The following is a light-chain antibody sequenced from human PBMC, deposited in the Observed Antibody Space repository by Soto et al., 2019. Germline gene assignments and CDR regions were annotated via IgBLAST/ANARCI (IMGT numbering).Light chain of an antibody. V-gene: IGLV2-8*01. Sequence: QSALTQPPSASGSPGQSVTIACIGTSSDVGGYKYVSWYQQHPGKAPKLMIYEVNKRPSGVPDRFSGSKSGHTASLTVSGLQADDEADYFCSSYAGRNIVLFGGGTKVTVL. J-gene: IGLJ2*01. CDR2: EVN. CDR3: SSYAGRNIVL. CDR1: SSDVGGYKY.